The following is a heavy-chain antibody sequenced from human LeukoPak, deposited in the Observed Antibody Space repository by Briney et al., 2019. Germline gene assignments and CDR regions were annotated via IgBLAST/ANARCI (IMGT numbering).Heavy chain of an antibody. J-gene: IGHJ4*02. D-gene: IGHD3-3*01. CDR3: ARDLGYSRRYYDFSD. Sequence: GGSLRLSCAASGFTFSSYAMHWVRQAPGKGLEWVAVISYDGSNKYYADSVKGRFTISRDNSKNTLYLQMNSLRAEDTAVYYCARDLGYSRRYYDFSDWGQGTLVTVSS. V-gene: IGHV3-30*04. CDR2: ISYDGSNK. CDR1: GFTFSSYA.